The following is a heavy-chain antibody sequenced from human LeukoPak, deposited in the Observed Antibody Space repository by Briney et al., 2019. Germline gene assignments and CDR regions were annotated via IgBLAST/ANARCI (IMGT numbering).Heavy chain of an antibody. CDR3: AHRQYTAGYNLFDP. J-gene: IGHJ5*02. CDR1: GFSLNTSGGG. V-gene: IGHV2-5*02. D-gene: IGHD5-18*01. Sequence: SGPTLVNPTQTLTLTCTFSGFSLNTSGGGVGWIRQPPINYLEWLALIYWDDDKRYRPSLKSRPTITKDTSKNQVVLTMTNMDTVDTATYYCAHRQYTAGYNLFDPWGQGTLVTVSS. CDR2: IYWDDDK.